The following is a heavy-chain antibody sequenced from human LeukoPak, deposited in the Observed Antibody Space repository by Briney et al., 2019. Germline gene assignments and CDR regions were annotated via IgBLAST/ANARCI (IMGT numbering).Heavy chain of an antibody. J-gene: IGHJ4*02. V-gene: IGHV3-33*01. Sequence: PGGSLRLSCAASGFTFSSYGMHWVRQAPGKGLEWVAVIWYDGSNKYYADSVKGRFTISRDNSKNTLYLQMNSLRAEDTAVYYCARGGRDGYNYEFYFDYWGQGTLVTVSS. D-gene: IGHD5-24*01. CDR1: GFTFSSYG. CDR3: ARGGRDGYNYEFYFDY. CDR2: IWYDGSNK.